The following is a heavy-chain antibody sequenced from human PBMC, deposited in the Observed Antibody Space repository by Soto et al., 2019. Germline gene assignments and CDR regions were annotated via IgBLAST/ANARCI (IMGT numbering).Heavy chain of an antibody. J-gene: IGHJ4*02. CDR3: AKESSGYSSGWYGSEPEYYFDY. CDR1: GFTFSSYA. Sequence: GGSLRFSCAASGFTFSSYAMSWVRQAPGKGLEWVSAISGSGGSTYYADSVKGRFTISRDNSKNTLYLQMNSLRAEDTAVYYCAKESSGYSSGWYGSEPEYYFDYWGQGTLVTVSS. D-gene: IGHD6-19*01. V-gene: IGHV3-23*01. CDR2: ISGSGGST.